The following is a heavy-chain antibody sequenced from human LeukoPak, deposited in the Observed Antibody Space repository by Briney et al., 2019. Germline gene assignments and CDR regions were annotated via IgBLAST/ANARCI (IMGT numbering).Heavy chain of an antibody. CDR3: ARDTPTWGYYDSSGYYFD. CDR1: GFTVSSNY. D-gene: IGHD3-22*01. V-gene: IGHV3-66*01. J-gene: IGHJ4*02. CDR2: IYSGGST. Sequence: GGSLRLSCAASGFTVSSNYMSWVRQAPGKGLEWVSVIYSGGSTYYADSVKGRFTISRDNSKNTLYLQMNSLRAEDTAVYYCARDTPTWGYYDSSGYYFDWGQGTLVTVSS.